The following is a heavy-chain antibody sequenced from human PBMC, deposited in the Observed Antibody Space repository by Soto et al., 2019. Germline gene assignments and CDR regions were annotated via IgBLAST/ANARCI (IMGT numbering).Heavy chain of an antibody. Sequence: PGGSLRLSCIASGFTFSSYGMHWVRQAPGKGLEWVAVIWYDASNKYYADSVKGRFTISRDNIKNTMYLQMDSLRAEDTAVYYCSKGVRGDYSWYFDLWGRGTLVTVSS. CDR3: SKGVRGDYSWYFDL. CDR1: GFTFSSYG. D-gene: IGHD4-17*01. V-gene: IGHV3-33*06. J-gene: IGHJ2*01. CDR2: IWYDASNK.